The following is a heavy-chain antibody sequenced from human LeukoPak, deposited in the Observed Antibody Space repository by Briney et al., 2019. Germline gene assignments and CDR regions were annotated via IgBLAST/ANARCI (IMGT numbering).Heavy chain of an antibody. Sequence: PSETLSLTCAVSGGSISSSSYYWGWIRQPPGKGLEWIGNIYYSGNTYYNPSLKSRVTISVDTSKNQFSLKLSSVTAADTAVYYCAREYDSSGYYYGGVGAFDIWGQGTMVTVSS. J-gene: IGHJ3*02. V-gene: IGHV4-39*07. D-gene: IGHD3-22*01. CDR1: GGSISSSSYY. CDR2: IYYSGNT. CDR3: AREYDSSGYYYGGVGAFDI.